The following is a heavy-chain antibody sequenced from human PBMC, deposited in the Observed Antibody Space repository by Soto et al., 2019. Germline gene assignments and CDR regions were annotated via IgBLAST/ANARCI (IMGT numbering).Heavy chain of an antibody. Sequence: SVKVSCKASGGTFSSYAISWVRQAPGQGLEWMGGIIPIFGTANYAQKFQGRVTITADKSTSTAYMELSSLRSEDTAVYYCASSIVVVPAAIFYYYGMDVWGQGTTVTVSS. D-gene: IGHD2-2*02. J-gene: IGHJ6*02. CDR3: ASSIVVVPAAIFYYYGMDV. V-gene: IGHV1-69*06. CDR1: GGTFSSYA. CDR2: IIPIFGTA.